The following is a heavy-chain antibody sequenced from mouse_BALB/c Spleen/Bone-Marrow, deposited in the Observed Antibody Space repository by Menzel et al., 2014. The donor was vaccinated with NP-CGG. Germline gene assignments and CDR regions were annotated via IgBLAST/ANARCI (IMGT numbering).Heavy chain of an antibody. V-gene: IGHV2-9*02. D-gene: IGHD4-1*02. J-gene: IGHJ3*01. CDR3: ARAQLGCFAY. Sequence: VQLQESGPGLVAPSQSLSITCTVSGFSLTSHGVHWVRQPPGKGLEWLGVIWAGGSTNYNSALMSRLSISKDNSKSQVFLKMNSLQTDDTAMYYCARAQLGCFAYWGQGTLVTVSA. CDR2: IWAGGST. CDR1: GFSLTSHG.